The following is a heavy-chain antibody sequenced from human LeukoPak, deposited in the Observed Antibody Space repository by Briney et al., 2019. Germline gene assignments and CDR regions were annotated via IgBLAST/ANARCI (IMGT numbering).Heavy chain of an antibody. CDR1: GFIFSNYA. Sequence: GGSLRLSCAASGFIFSNYAMSWVRQAPGKGLQWVSAFSGSGGSTYYADSVKGRFTISRDNSRNTLYLQMNSLRAEDTAVYYCAKSISEMATINDYWGQGTLVTVSS. J-gene: IGHJ4*02. CDR2: FSGSGGST. CDR3: AKSISEMATINDY. V-gene: IGHV3-23*01. D-gene: IGHD5-24*01.